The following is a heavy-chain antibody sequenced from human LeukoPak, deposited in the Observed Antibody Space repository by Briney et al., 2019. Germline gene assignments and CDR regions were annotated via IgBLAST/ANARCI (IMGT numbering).Heavy chain of an antibody. CDR2: INPSGGST. J-gene: IGHJ4*02. CDR3: ARLGEQQLVRDYFDY. Sequence: GASVKASCKASGYTFTSYYMHWVRQAPGQGLEWRGIINPSGGSTSYAQKFQGRVTMTRDTSTSTVYMELSSLRSEDTAVYYCARLGEQQLVRDYFDYWGQGTLVTVSS. V-gene: IGHV1-46*01. D-gene: IGHD6-13*01. CDR1: GYTFTSYY.